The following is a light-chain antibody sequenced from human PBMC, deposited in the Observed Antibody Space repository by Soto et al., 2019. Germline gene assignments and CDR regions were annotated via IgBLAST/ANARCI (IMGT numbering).Light chain of an antibody. CDR3: SSYTSSITLV. Sequence: QSALTQPASVCGSPGQSITISCTGTSSDVGGYNYVSWYQQHPGKAPKLLIYDVTNRPSGVSYRFSGSKSGNTASLTISGLQAEDEADYYCSSYTSSITLVFGGGTKLTVL. CDR1: SSDVGGYNY. J-gene: IGLJ3*02. V-gene: IGLV2-14*01. CDR2: DVT.